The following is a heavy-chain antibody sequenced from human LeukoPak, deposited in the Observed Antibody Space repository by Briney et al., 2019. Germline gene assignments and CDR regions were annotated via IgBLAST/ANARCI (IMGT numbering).Heavy chain of an antibody. J-gene: IGHJ5*02. CDR3: ARGPPEYYYGSGSYGYWFDP. CDR1: GGSISSGDYY. D-gene: IGHD3-10*01. V-gene: IGHV4-30-4*01. Sequence: PSQTLSLTCTVSGGSISSGDYYWSWIRQPPGKGLEWIGYIYYSGSTYYNPSLKSRVTISVDTSKNQFSLKLSSVTAADTAVYYCARGPPEYYYGSGSYGYWFDPWGQGTLVTVSS. CDR2: IYYSGST.